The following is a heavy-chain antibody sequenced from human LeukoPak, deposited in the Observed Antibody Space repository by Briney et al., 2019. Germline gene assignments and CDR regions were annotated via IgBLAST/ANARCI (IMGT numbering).Heavy chain of an antibody. D-gene: IGHD5-12*01. CDR2: ITRDGGST. Sequence: GGSLRLTCAASGIVFDEYIMHWVRQGPGKGLEWVSLITRDGGSTYYADSVKGRFTVSRDNSKNSLYLQMNSLTTEDTALYYCAKDSSGESGHDLDYWGQGTLVTVSS. CDR3: AKDSSGESGHDLDY. CDR1: GIVFDEYI. V-gene: IGHV3-43*01. J-gene: IGHJ4*02.